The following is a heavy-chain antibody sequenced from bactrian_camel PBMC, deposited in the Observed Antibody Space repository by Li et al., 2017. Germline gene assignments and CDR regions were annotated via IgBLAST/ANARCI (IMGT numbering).Heavy chain of an antibody. Sequence: VQLVESGGGLVQPGGSLRLSCAASGFTWSAWVRQAPGKGLEWVAVITGAGGATYYRDSVKGRFTISRDNAKNTSYLQMISLEPEDTAVYYCTTAAFGYWGQGTQVTVS. CDR1: GFTWSA. CDR2: ITGAGGAT. V-gene: IGHV3S40*01. D-gene: IGHD1*01. J-gene: IGHJ4*01. CDR3: TTAAFGY.